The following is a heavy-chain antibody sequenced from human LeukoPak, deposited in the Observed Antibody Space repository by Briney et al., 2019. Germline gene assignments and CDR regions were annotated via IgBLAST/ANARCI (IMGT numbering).Heavy chain of an antibody. V-gene: IGHV4-59*01. D-gene: IGHD6-13*01. J-gene: IGHJ5*02. CDR3: ARYSSSWYHAPFDP. CDR2: IYYSGST. Sequence: SETLSLTCTVSGGSISSYYRSWIRQPPGKGLEWIGYIYYSGSTNYNPSLKSRVTISVDTSKNQFSLKLSSVTAADTAVYYCARYSSSWYHAPFDPWGQGTLVTVSS. CDR1: GGSISSYY.